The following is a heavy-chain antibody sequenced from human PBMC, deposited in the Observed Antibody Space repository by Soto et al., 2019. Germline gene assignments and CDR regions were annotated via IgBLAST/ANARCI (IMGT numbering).Heavy chain of an antibody. CDR2: IIPIFGTA. CDR3: ASTYYYDSSGYYLPYYFDY. Sequence: PSVKVSCKASGGTFSSYAISWVRQAPGQGLEWMGGIIPIFGTANYAQKFQGRVTITADESTSTAYMELSSLRSEDTAVYYCASTYYYDSSGYYLPYYFDYWGQGTLVTVYS. J-gene: IGHJ4*02. V-gene: IGHV1-69*13. D-gene: IGHD3-22*01. CDR1: GGTFSSYA.